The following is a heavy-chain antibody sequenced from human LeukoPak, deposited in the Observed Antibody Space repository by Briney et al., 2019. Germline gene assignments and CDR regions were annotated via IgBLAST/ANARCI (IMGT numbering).Heavy chain of an antibody. J-gene: IGHJ4*02. CDR2: ISSSGTTI. V-gene: IGHV3-48*03. CDR3: ARNGGYSSSWYLGYFDC. D-gene: IGHD6-13*01. CDR1: GFTFSSYE. Sequence: QSGGSLRLSCAASGFTFSSYEMNWVRQAPGKGLEWISYISSSGTTIYSADSVKGRFTISRDNAKNSLYLQVNSLRAEDTAVYYCARNGGYSSSWYLGYFDCWGQGTLVTVSS.